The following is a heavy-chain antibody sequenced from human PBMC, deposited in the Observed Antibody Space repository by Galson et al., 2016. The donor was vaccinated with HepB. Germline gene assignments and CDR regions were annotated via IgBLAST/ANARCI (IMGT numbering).Heavy chain of an antibody. J-gene: IGHJ6*02. V-gene: IGHV3-30*03. CDR1: GFTFNKYG. D-gene: IGHD6-13*01. CDR3: ARAGGVAAAGGMAV. Sequence: SLRLSCAASGFTFNKYGMHWVRQAPGKGLEWVAFILYDATEKIYGDSVRGRVTISRDSSKNTLYLEMNSLKAEDAAVYYCARAGGVAAAGGMAVWGQGTTVTVSS. CDR2: ILYDATEK.